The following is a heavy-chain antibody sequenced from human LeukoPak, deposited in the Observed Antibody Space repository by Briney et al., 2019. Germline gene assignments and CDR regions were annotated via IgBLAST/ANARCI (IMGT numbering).Heavy chain of an antibody. D-gene: IGHD6-25*01. CDR1: GFTVNNNY. Sequence: PGGSLRLSCAVFGFTVNNNYMSWVRQAPGKGLEWVSVIYIGGGTYYADSVKGRFTISRDNSKNTLYLQMNSLRAEDTAVYYCARDSAEGGFDYWGQGTLVPVSS. CDR2: IYIGGGT. V-gene: IGHV3-53*01. CDR3: ARDSAEGGFDY. J-gene: IGHJ4*02.